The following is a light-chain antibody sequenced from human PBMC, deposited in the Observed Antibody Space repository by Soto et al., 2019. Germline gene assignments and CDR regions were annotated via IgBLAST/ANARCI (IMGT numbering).Light chain of an antibody. J-gene: IGKJ1*01. V-gene: IGKV3-11*01. CDR1: QSVSSY. CDR3: QQRSNWPWT. Sequence: EIVLTQSPATLSLSPGERATLSCRASQSVSSYLAWYQQKPGQAPRLLIYDASNRATVIPARFSGSGSGTDFALTSSSLKAENYAVYYCQQRSNWPWTFGQGTKVEIK. CDR2: DAS.